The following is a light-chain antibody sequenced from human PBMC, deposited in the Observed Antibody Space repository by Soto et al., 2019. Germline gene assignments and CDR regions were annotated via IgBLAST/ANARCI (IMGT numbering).Light chain of an antibody. V-gene: IGKV1-5*01. J-gene: IGKJ1*01. Sequence: DIQMTQSPSTLSASVGDRVTITCRASQSISSWLAWYQQKPGKAPKLLIYDASSLESGVPSRFKGSGSGTEFTLTINSLQPDDFATYYCQQYNSYPWTFGQGTKVDIK. CDR3: QQYNSYPWT. CDR2: DAS. CDR1: QSISSW.